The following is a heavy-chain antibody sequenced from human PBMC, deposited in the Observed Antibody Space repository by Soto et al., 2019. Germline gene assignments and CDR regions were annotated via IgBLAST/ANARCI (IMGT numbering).Heavy chain of an antibody. CDR3: ARDWSSSDWFPHIDY. D-gene: IGHD6-19*01. CDR1: GFTFRSYS. CDR2: ISGSSSFI. V-gene: IGHV3-21*06. J-gene: IGHJ4*02. Sequence: GGSLRLSCAASGFTFRSYSINCVRQAPGKGLEWVSSISGSSSFIYYADSVKGRFSISRDNAKNSLYLQMNSLRAEDTAVYYCARDWSSSDWFPHIDYWGQGTLVTVSS.